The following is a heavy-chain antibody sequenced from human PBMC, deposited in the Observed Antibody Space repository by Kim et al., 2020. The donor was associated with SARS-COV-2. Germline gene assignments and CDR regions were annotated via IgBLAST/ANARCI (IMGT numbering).Heavy chain of an antibody. CDR2: IKQDGSEK. Sequence: GGSLRLSCAASGFTFSSYWMSWVRQAPGKGLEWVANIKQDGSEKYYVDSVKGRFTISRDNAKNSLYLQMNSLRAEDTAVYYCARSTLGGYDFWSGYYYPFHMDVWGQGTTVTVSS. J-gene: IGHJ6*02. D-gene: IGHD3-3*01. CDR3: ARSTLGGYDFWSGYYYPFHMDV. CDR1: GFTFSSYW. V-gene: IGHV3-7*03.